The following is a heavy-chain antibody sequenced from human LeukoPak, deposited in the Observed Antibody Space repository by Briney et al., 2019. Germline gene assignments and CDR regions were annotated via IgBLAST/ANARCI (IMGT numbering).Heavy chain of an antibody. CDR2: IYTSGST. CDR1: GGSINSYY. V-gene: IGHV4-4*07. CDR3: ARVPRRRTVPPDY. J-gene: IGHJ4*02. D-gene: IGHD3/OR15-3a*01. Sequence: PSETLSLTCTVSGGSINSYYWSWIPQPAGKGLEWIGRIYTSGSTNYNHSLKSLVTISVNTSKNQVSLKLSSVTAADTAVYYCARVPRRRTVPPDYWGQGTLVTVSS.